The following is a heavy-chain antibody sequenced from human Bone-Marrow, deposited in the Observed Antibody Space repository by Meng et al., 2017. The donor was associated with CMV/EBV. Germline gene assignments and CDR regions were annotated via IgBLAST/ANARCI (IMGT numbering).Heavy chain of an antibody. J-gene: IGHJ6*02. CDR2: ISSSSYI. CDR3: ARALDSSGWSYYYYYGMDV. CDR1: GFTFSSYS. D-gene: IGHD6-19*01. V-gene: IGHV3-21*01. Sequence: GESLKISCAASGFTFSSYSMNWVRQAPGKGLEWVSSISSSSYIYYADSVKGRFTISRDNAKNSLYLQMNSLRAEDTAVYYCARALDSSGWSYYYYYGMDVWGQGTTVTVSS.